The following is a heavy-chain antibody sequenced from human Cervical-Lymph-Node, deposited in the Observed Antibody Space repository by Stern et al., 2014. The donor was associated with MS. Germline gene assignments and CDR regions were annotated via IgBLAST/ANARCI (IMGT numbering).Heavy chain of an antibody. Sequence: VQLVQSGAEVKKPGSSVKVSCKVSGATFSTNGISWVRQGTGQGLEWMGAIVPSFESANSAQMFRGRVTITADDATSTSYMELTSLRSDDTGVYYCAREHHGGNFAAWGQGTLVTVSS. J-gene: IGHJ5*02. D-gene: IGHD4-23*01. CDR3: AREHHGGNFAA. CDR1: GATFSTNG. V-gene: IGHV1-69*01. CDR2: IVPSFESA.